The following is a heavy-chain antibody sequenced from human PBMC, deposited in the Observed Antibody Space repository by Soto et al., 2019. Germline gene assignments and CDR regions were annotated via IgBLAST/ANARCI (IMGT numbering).Heavy chain of an antibody. D-gene: IGHD5-12*01. CDR1: GFTFSSYA. Sequence: GGSLRLSCAASGFTFSSYAMHWVRQAPGKGLEWVAVISYDGSNKYYADSVKGRFTISRDNSKNTLYLQMNSLRAEDTAVYYCARDSYDGYAFDIWGQGTMVTVSS. J-gene: IGHJ3*02. CDR3: ARDSYDGYAFDI. V-gene: IGHV3-30-3*01. CDR2: ISYDGSNK.